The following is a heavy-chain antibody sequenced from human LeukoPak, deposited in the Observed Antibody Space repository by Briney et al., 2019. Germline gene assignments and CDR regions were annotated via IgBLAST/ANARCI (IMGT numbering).Heavy chain of an antibody. CDR2: TRYDGSNK. CDR1: GFTFSSYG. J-gene: IGHJ6*03. CDR3: AKGGGGSWYNYYYMDV. V-gene: IGHV3-30*02. Sequence: GGSLRLSCAASGFTFSSYGMHWVRQAPGKGLEWVAFTRYDGSNKYYADSVKGRFTISRDNSKNTLYLQMNSLRAEDTAVYYCAKGGGGSWYNYYYMDVWGKGTTVTVSS. D-gene: IGHD6-13*01.